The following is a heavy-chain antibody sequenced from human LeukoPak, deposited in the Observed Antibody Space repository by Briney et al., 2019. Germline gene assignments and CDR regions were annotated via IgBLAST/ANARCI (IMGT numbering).Heavy chain of an antibody. Sequence: ASVKVSCKASGYTFTSYGISWVRQAPGQGLEWMGWISAYNGNTNYAQKLQGRVTMTTDTSTSTAYMELRSLRSEDTAVYYCASLLRHFDAFDIWGQGTIVTVSS. CDR1: GYTFTSYG. D-gene: IGHD4-17*01. CDR3: ASLLRHFDAFDI. CDR2: ISAYNGNT. V-gene: IGHV1-18*01. J-gene: IGHJ3*02.